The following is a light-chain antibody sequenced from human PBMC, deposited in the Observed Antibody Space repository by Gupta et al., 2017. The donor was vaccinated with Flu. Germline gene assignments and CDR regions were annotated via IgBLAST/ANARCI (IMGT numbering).Light chain of an antibody. CDR3: SSNAGNNDLV. V-gene: IGLV2-8*01. CDR2: EVT. J-gene: IGLJ1*01. Sequence: QSALTQPPSASGSPGQSVTISCTGTTTDVGAYNYVSWYQQHPGKAPKLMIYEVTKRPSGAPDRFSGSKSGNTASLTVSGLQAEDEADYYCSSNAGNNDLVFGTGTKVTVL. CDR1: TTDVGAYNY.